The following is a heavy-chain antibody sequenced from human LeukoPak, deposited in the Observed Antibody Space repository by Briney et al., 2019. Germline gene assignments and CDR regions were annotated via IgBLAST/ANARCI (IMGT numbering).Heavy chain of an antibody. CDR2: ISYDGSNK. CDR1: GFTFSSYA. J-gene: IGHJ4*02. V-gene: IGHV3-30-3*01. CDR3: ARFQVDTAMVRWVDY. D-gene: IGHD5-18*01. Sequence: AGGSLRLSCAASGFTFSSYAMHWVRQAPGKGLEWVAVISYDGSNKYYADSVKGRFTISRDNSKNTLYLQMNSLRAEDTAVYYCARFQVDTAMVRWVDYWGQGTLVTVSS.